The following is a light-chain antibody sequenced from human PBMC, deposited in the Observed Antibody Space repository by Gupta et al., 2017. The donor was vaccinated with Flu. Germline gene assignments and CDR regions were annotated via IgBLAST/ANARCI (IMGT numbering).Light chain of an antibody. V-gene: IGLV1-47*01. J-gene: IGLJ1*01. CDR1: SLNIGSQD. CDR2: GNN. CDR3: GSWESDGNRFYV. Sequence: QSVLPPPPSVSATPGQRVPITCSGSSLNIGSQDVWWYQQYPGTAPKLLLYGNNGRHSGVPDRFSGSKSGVSASLTITGLRAEEEADYYCGSWESDGNRFYVFGTGTKVIVL.